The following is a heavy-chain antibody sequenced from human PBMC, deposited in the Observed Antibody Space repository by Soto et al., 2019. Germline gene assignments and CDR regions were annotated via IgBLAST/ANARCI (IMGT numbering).Heavy chain of an antibody. D-gene: IGHD1-26*01. CDR2: ISGSGAGT. CDR3: VKDLVRSYYGAEYYGMDV. Sequence: EVQLLESGGGLVQPGGSLRLSCAASGFTFSSYAMTWVRQAPGKGLEWVSGISGSGAGTYYADSVKGRFTISRDNSKNTLYLHMNSLRAEDTAVYYCVKDLVRSYYGAEYYGMDVWGQGTTVTVSS. J-gene: IGHJ6*02. CDR1: GFTFSSYA. V-gene: IGHV3-23*01.